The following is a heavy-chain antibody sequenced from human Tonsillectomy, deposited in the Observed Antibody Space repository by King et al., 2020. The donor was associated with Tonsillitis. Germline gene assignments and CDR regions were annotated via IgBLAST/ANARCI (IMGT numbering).Heavy chain of an antibody. CDR3: VTTLRHFDWSYYYYYMDI. Sequence: DVQLVESGGGLVQPGGSLRLSCAASGFTFSSYVMSWARQASGTGLEWVASITGGGDSTYYAASVKGRFIISRDNSKNTVFLQMTSLRADDAAIYYCVTTLRHFDWSYYYYYMDIWGKGTTVTVSS. CDR2: ITGGGDST. J-gene: IGHJ6*03. D-gene: IGHD3-9*01. V-gene: IGHV3-23*04. CDR1: GFTFSSYV.